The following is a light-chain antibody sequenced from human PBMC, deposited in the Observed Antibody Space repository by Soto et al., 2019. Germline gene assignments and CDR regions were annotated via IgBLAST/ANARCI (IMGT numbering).Light chain of an antibody. CDR3: QKHDGVPQ. CDR1: ESISSN. Sequence: EIVMTQSPATLSLAPGETATLSCRASESISSNLAWYQQKSGQAPRLVIYGASTRATGIPARFSGSGSGTEFTLTITTLKSEDIATYYCQKHDGVPQFGPGTKVDF. J-gene: IGKJ3*01. CDR2: GAS. V-gene: IGKV3-15*01.